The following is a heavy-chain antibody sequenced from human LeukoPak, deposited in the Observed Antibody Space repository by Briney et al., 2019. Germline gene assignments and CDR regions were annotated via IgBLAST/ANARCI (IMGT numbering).Heavy chain of an antibody. J-gene: IGHJ4*02. CDR2: MYNRGST. Sequence: PSETLSLTCTVSGDSISNYYWSWIRQSPGKELVWIGYMYNRGSTTYNPSLKSRVTISTDTSKNQLSLRLTSVTAADTAIYYCARTEKAVSGTLDYWGQGTLITVSS. V-gene: IGHV4-59*01. CDR3: ARTEKAVSGTLDY. D-gene: IGHD6-19*01. CDR1: GDSISNYY.